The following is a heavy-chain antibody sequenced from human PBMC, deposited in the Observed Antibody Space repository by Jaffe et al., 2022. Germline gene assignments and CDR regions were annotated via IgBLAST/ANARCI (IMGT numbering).Heavy chain of an antibody. J-gene: IGHJ4*02. V-gene: IGHV3-23*01. CDR3: AKELLQGYCSGGSCYSLDY. Sequence: EVQLLESGGGLVQPGGSLRLSCAASGFTFSSYAMSWVRQAPGKGLEWVSAISGSGGSTYYADSVKGRFTISRDNSKNTLYLQMNSLRAEDTAVYYCAKELLQGYCSGGSCYSLDYWGQGTLVTVSS. D-gene: IGHD2-15*01. CDR1: GFTFSSYA. CDR2: ISGSGGST.